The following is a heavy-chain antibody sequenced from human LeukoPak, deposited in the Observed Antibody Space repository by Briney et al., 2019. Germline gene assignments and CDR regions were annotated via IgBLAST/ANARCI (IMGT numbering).Heavy chain of an antibody. CDR1: GYTFTSYD. D-gene: IGHD2-2*01. CDR2: MNPNSGNT. Sequence: ASVKVSCKASGYTFTSYDINWVRQATGQGREWMGWMNPNSGNTGYAQKFQGRVTMTRNTSISTAYMEPSSLRSEDTAVYYCARHHESRYCSSTSCPTGWFDPWGQGTLVTVSS. CDR3: ARHHESRYCSSTSCPTGWFDP. J-gene: IGHJ5*02. V-gene: IGHV1-8*01.